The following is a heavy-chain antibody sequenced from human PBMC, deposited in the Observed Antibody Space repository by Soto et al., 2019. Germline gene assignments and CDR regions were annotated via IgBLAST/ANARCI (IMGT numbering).Heavy chain of an antibody. CDR1: GGTISSYY. Sequence: SETLSLTCTVSGGTISSYYWSWIRQPTGKGLEWIGYIYYSGSTNYNPSLKSRVTISVDTSKNQFSLKLSSVTAADTAVYYCASTLAAAGPGVWFDPWGQGTLVTVSS. CDR3: ASTLAAAGPGVWFDP. V-gene: IGHV4-59*01. J-gene: IGHJ5*02. D-gene: IGHD6-13*01. CDR2: IYYSGST.